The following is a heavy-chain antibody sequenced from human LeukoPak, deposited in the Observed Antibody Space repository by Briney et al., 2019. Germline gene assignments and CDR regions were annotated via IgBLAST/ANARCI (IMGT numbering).Heavy chain of an antibody. Sequence: GGSLRLSCVASGFYFNPYWMAWVRQAPGKGLEWVATISHDGYSTFYVDSVRGRFSISRDNAQNSPFLQMSSLRVDDTAVYYCAREYYSSFDYWGQGALVTVSS. V-gene: IGHV3-7*01. J-gene: IGHJ4*02. CDR1: GFYFNPYW. CDR2: ISHDGYST. CDR3: AREYYSSFDY. D-gene: IGHD2-21*01.